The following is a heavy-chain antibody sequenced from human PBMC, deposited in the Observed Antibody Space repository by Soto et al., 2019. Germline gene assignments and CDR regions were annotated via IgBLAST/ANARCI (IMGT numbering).Heavy chain of an antibody. Sequence: QVQLQESGPGLVKPSETLSLTCTVSGDSISSYNLAWIRQPPGQGLEWIGYFRSGGGTSYNPSLKSRVAISAGTAMKQFALRLSSVTAADTAVYYCVRQGIGVLHGLVDVWGQGTTVTVSS. CDR1: GDSISSYN. CDR2: FRSGGGT. D-gene: IGHD3-10*01. CDR3: VRQGIGVLHGLVDV. V-gene: IGHV4-59*08. J-gene: IGHJ6*02.